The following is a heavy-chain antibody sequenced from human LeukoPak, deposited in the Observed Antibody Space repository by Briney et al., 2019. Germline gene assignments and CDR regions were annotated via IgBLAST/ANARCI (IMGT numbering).Heavy chain of an antibody. CDR2: IYYSGST. CDR1: GGSISSYY. V-gene: IGHV4-59*01. D-gene: IGHD3-9*01. CDR3: ARADYDILTGLDY. J-gene: IGHJ4*02. Sequence: SETLSLTCTVSGGSISSYYWSWIRQPPGKGLEWIGYIYYSGSTNYNPSLKSRVTISVDTSKNQFSLKLSSVTAADTAVYYCARADYDILTGLDYWGQGTLVTVSS.